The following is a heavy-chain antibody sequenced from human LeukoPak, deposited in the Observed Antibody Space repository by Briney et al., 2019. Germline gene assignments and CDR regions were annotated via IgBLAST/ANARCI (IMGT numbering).Heavy chain of an antibody. CDR3: ARESGIAAAGRAFDI. V-gene: IGHV4-39*07. CDR2: IYYSGST. CDR1: GGSISSSSYY. D-gene: IGHD6-13*01. Sequence: SETLSLTCTVSGGSISSSSYYWGWIRQPPGKGLEWIGSIYYSGSTNYNPSLKSRVTISVDKSKNQFSLKLSSVTAADTAVYYCARESGIAAAGRAFDIWGQGTMVTVSS. J-gene: IGHJ3*02.